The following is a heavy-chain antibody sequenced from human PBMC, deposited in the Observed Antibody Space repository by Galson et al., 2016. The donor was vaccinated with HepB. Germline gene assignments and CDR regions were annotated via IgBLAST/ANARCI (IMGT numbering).Heavy chain of an antibody. CDR3: VHVYYDSSGYWGTQEYFDY. V-gene: IGHV2-5*02. CDR2: MYWDDDK. D-gene: IGHD3-22*01. J-gene: IGHJ4*02. Sequence: PALVKPTQTLTLTCTFSGFSLSFNEVGVGWIRQPPGKALEWLALMYWDDDKRYRPSLQSRLTITKDTSKNQVVLTMTDMDPVDTATYYCVHVYYDSSGYWGTQEYFDYWGQGTLVTVSS. CDR1: GFSLSFNEVG.